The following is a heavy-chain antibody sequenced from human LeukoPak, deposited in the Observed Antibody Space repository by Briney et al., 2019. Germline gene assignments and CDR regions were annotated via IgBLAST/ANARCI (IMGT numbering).Heavy chain of an antibody. CDR2: ISSRSGSSI. CDR1: GFTFSDYY. Sequence: GGSLRLSCAASGFTFSDYYMTWIRQAPGKGLEWVSYISSRSGSSIYYADSVKGRFTISRDNAKNSLYLQMNSLRVEDTAVHYCARTTVTPDYWGQGTLVTVSS. J-gene: IGHJ4*02. D-gene: IGHD4-17*01. V-gene: IGHV3-11*01. CDR3: ARTTVTPDY.